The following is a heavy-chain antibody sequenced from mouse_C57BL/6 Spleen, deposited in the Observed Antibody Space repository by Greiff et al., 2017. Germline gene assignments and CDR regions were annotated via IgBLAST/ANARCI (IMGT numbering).Heavy chain of an antibody. CDR2: ISSGGDYI. J-gene: IGHJ4*01. Sequence: EVMLVESGEGLVKPGGSLKLSCAASGFTFSSYAMSWVRQTPEKRLEWVAYISSGGDYIYYADTVKGRFTISRDNARNTLYLQMSSLKSEDTAMYYCTRDYYGSSSGAMDYWGQGTSVTVSS. V-gene: IGHV5-9-1*02. CDR3: TRDYYGSSSGAMDY. CDR1: GFTFSSYA. D-gene: IGHD1-1*01.